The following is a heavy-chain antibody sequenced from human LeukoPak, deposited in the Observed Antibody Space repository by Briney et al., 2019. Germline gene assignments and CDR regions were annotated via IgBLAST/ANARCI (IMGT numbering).Heavy chain of an antibody. CDR1: GGSISSGGYY. CDR2: IYYSGST. J-gene: IGHJ3*02. D-gene: IGHD3-22*01. V-gene: IGHV4-31*03. CDR3: ARETYDSSGYYYEAAFDI. Sequence: SQTLSLTCTVSGGSISSGGYYWSWIRQHPGKGLEWIGYIYYSGSTYYNPSLKSGVTISVDTSKNQFSLKLSSVTAADTAVYYCARETYDSSGYYYEAAFDIWGQGTMVTVSS.